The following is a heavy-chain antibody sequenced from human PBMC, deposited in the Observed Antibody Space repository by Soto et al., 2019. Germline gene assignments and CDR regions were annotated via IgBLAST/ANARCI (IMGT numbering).Heavy chain of an antibody. CDR3: ASDWEAADVSSYFEH. J-gene: IGHJ4*02. CDR2: IKSKTDGGTT. V-gene: IGHV3-15*01. D-gene: IGHD2-21*01. Sequence: GGSLRLSCAASGFTFSNAWMSWVRQAPGKGLEWVGRIKSKTDGGTTDYAAPVKGRFTISRDDSKSTLYLQMNSLKTEDTAVYYCASDWEAADVSSYFEHWGRGALVTVS. CDR1: GFTFSNAW.